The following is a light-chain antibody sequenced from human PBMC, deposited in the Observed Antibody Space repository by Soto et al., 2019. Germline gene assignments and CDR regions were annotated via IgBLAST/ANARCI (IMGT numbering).Light chain of an antibody. Sequence: QSALTQPASVSGSPGQSITISCTGTSSDVGSYNLVSWYQQYPGKAPKLMIYEGDKRPSGVSYRFSGSKSGNTASLTISGLQTEDDADYYCCSYAGSNTYVFGTGTKVTVL. J-gene: IGLJ1*01. CDR2: EGD. CDR1: SSDVGSYNL. V-gene: IGLV2-23*01. CDR3: CSYAGSNTYV.